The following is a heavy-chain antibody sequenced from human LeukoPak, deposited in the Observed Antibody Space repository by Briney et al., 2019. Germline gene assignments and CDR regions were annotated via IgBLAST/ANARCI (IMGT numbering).Heavy chain of an antibody. CDR3: ATDGQPHAPYSSTVYGMDV. V-gene: IGHV1-24*01. D-gene: IGHD6-13*01. CDR2: FDPEDGET. J-gene: IGHJ6*02. CDR1: GYTLTELS. Sequence: ASVKVSCKVSGYTLTELSMHWARQAPGKGLEWMGGFDPEDGETIYAQKFQGRVTMTEDTSTDTAYMELSSLRSEDTAVYYCATDGQPHAPYSSTVYGMDVWGQGTTVTVSS.